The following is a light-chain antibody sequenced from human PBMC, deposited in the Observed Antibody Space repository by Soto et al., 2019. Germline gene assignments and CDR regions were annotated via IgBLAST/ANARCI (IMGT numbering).Light chain of an antibody. CDR2: DAS. J-gene: IGKJ5*01. V-gene: IGKV3-11*01. Sequence: EIVLPQSPATLSLSPGDRVTLSCRASQTVGTYLSWYQHSPGQGPRLLVYDASNRATGIPARFSGSGSETDFTLTISTLEPEDFGGYDWQQRLRWPITFGQGTRVESK. CDR1: QTVGTY. CDR3: QQRLRWPIT.